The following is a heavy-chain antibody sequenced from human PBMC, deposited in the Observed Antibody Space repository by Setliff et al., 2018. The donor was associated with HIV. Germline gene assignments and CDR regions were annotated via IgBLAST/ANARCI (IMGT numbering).Heavy chain of an antibody. CDR3: ARNPRIAVAGTDYYYYMDV. CDR1: GGTFSSYA. D-gene: IGHD6-19*01. Sequence: VASVKVSCKASGGTFSSYAISWVRQTPGQGLEWMGGIIPNSGGTNYAQKFQGRVTMTRDTSTSTVYMELSSLRSEDTAVYYCARNPRIAVAGTDYYYYMDVWGKGTTVTVSS. CDR2: IIPNSGGT. J-gene: IGHJ6*03. V-gene: IGHV1-69*10.